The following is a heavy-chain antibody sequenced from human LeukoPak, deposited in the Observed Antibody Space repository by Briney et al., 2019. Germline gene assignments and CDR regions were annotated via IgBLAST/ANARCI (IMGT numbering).Heavy chain of an antibody. V-gene: IGHV4-61*01. CDR3: ARNPGIVGAGLDY. J-gene: IGHJ4*02. CDR2: FYYTGST. CDR1: GGSVSGGSYY. Sequence: SETLSLTCTVSGGSVSGGSYYWSWVRQPPGKGLEWIGYFYYTGSTNYNPSLKSRVTISVDTSKNQFSLRLSSVTAADTAVYYCARNPGIVGAGLDYWGQGTLVTVSS. D-gene: IGHD1-26*01.